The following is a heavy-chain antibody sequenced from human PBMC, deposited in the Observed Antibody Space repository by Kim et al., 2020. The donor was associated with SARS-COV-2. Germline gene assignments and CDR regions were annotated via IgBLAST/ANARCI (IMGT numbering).Heavy chain of an antibody. D-gene: IGHD6-19*01. CDR3: ASEMAVAGYVSFDY. Sequence: ADPVNARFTISKDTSKNALSLQMNSLRVEDTAVYFCASEMAVAGYVSFDYWGQGTLVTVSS. J-gene: IGHJ4*02. V-gene: IGHV3-53*01.